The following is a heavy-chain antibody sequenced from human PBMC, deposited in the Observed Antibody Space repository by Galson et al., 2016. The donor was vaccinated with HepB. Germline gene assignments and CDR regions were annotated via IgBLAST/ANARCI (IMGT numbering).Heavy chain of an antibody. D-gene: IGHD6-25*01. CDR1: GYLFTDYY. CDR3: ARINAAALDALDV. Sequence: SVKVSCKASGYLFTDYYIHWVRQAPGQGLEWMGWISPNSGDTNYAQKFRGRVTLTRDTSITTSFLELDSLRSDDTATSYCARINAAALDALDVWGRGTTVTVSS. V-gene: IGHV1-2*02. CDR2: ISPNSGDT. J-gene: IGHJ3*01.